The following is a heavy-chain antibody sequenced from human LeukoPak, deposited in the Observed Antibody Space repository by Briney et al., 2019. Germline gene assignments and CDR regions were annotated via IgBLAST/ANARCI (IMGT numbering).Heavy chain of an antibody. CDR3: PRFQASEFRGFDH. V-gene: IGHV1-18*01. Sequence: GASVKVSCTTSGYRFITFGINWVRQAPGQGLEWMGWINPYNGNRYYAKKFQGRFNMTTDTSTSTVYLELQTLTSGDTAIYYCPRFQASEFRGFDHWGQGTLITVSS. D-gene: IGHD3-10*01. J-gene: IGHJ4*02. CDR1: GYRFITFG. CDR2: INPYNGNR.